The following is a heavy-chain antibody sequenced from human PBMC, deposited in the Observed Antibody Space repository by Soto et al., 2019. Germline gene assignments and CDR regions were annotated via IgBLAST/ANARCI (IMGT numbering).Heavy chain of an antibody. J-gene: IGHJ4*02. CDR2: IRQDGNEN. Sequence: SGGSLRLSCAASGFTFRNHWMSWVRQAPGKGLEWVANIRQDGNENYYVDSVNGRFTTSRDNSKNTLYLQMNSLRAEDTAVYYCAKLGAPFEWGQGTLVTVSS. CDR1: GFTFRNHW. V-gene: IGHV3-7*01. CDR3: AKLGAPFE. D-gene: IGHD1-26*01.